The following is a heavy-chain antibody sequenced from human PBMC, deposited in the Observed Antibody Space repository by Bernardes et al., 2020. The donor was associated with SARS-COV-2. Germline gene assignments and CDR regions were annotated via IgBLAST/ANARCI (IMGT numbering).Heavy chain of an antibody. CDR3: ARRAGIVVAGTGVTFDI. V-gene: IGHV4-59*08. Sequence: SETLSLTCTVSGGSISSYYWSWIRQPPGKGLEWIGYIHYSGSTNYNPSLKSRVTISVDTSKNQFSLKLSSVTAADTAVYYCARRAGIVVAGTGVTFDIWGQGTMVTVSS. CDR1: GGSISSYY. CDR2: IHYSGST. D-gene: IGHD6-19*01. J-gene: IGHJ3*02.